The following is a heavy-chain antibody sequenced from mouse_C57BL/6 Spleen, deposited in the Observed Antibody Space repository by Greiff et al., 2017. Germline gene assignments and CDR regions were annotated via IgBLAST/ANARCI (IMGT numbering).Heavy chain of an antibody. D-gene: IGHD1-1*01. CDR2: IYPETGGT. J-gene: IGHJ2*01. CDR1: GYTFTDYE. Sequence: ESGAELVRPGASVTLSCKASGYTFTDYEMHWVKQTPVHGLEWIGAIYPETGGTAYNQKFKGKAILTADKSSSTAYMELRSLTSEDSAVYYCTVITASYFDYWGQGTTLTVSS. CDR3: TVITASYFDY. V-gene: IGHV1-15*01.